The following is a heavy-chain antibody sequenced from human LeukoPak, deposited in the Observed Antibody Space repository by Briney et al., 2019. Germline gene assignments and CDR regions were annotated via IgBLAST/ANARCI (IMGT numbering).Heavy chain of an antibody. Sequence: GGSLRLSCAASGFTFSTYAMSWVRQAPGKGLEWVSAISGSGGSTYYADSVKGRFTISRDNSKNTLYLQINSLRAEDAAVYYCAKNRGPYGDYGGYYYYAMDVWGQGTTVTVSS. CDR2: ISGSGGST. CDR3: AKNRGPYGDYGGYYYYAMDV. V-gene: IGHV3-23*01. D-gene: IGHD4-17*01. J-gene: IGHJ6*02. CDR1: GFTFSTYA.